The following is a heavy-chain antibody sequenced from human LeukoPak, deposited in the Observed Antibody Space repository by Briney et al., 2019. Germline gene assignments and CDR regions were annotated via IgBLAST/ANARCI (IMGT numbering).Heavy chain of an antibody. D-gene: IGHD1-26*01. CDR2: ISSSSSYI. CDR3: AKIVGVDFDY. J-gene: IGHJ4*02. CDR1: GFTFSTFT. Sequence: GGSLRLSCVVSGFTFSTFTMNWVRQAPGKGLEWVSCISSSSSYIYYADSVKGRFTISRDNSKNTLYLQMNSLRAEDTAVYYCAKIVGVDFDYWGQGTLVTVSS. V-gene: IGHV3-21*01.